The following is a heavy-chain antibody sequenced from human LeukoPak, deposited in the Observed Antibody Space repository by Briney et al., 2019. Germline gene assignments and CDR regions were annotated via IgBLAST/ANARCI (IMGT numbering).Heavy chain of an antibody. Sequence: SETLSLTCAVYGGSFSGYYWSWIRQPPGKGLEWIGEINHSGSTNYNPSLKSRVTISVDTSKNQFSPKLSSVTAADTAVYYCARGDLNYDSSGADYWGQGTLVTVSS. D-gene: IGHD3-22*01. CDR3: ARGDLNYDSSGADY. J-gene: IGHJ4*02. CDR2: INHSGST. V-gene: IGHV4-34*01. CDR1: GGSFSGYY.